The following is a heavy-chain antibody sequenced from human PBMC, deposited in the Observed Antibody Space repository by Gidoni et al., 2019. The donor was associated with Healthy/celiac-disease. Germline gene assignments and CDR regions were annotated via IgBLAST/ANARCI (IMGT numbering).Heavy chain of an antibody. CDR3: ARAHDDFWSGPNWFDP. J-gene: IGHJ5*02. CDR1: GGSISSYY. D-gene: IGHD3-3*01. CDR2: IYYSGST. Sequence: QVQLQESGPGLVTPSETLSLTCTVSGGSISSYYCSGIRQPPGKGLGWIGYIYYSGSTNYNPSLKSRVTISVDTSKSQFSLKLSSVTAADTAVYYCARAHDDFWSGPNWFDPWGQGTLVTVSS. V-gene: IGHV4-59*01.